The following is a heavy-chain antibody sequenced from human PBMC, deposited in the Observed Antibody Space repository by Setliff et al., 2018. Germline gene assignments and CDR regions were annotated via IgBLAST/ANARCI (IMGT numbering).Heavy chain of an antibody. CDR2: IYYSGST. CDR3: ARERGYSGYDY. D-gene: IGHD5-12*01. J-gene: IGHJ4*02. CDR1: GGSISSYY. V-gene: IGHV4-59*12. Sequence: SETLSLTCTVSGGSISSYYWSWIRQPPGKGLEWIGYIYYSGSTNYNPSLKSRVTISVDTSKNQFSLKLSSVTAADTAVYYCARERGYSGYDYWGQGTLVTGSS.